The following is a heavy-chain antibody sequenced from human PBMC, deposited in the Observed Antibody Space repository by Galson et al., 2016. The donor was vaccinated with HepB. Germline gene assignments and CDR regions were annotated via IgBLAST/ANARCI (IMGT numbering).Heavy chain of an antibody. J-gene: IGHJ6*02. Sequence: SLRLSCAASGFTFRSYGMHWVRQAPGKGLEWVAVIWYDGSNKYYGDSVKGRFTISRDNSKNMLYLQMSSLRAEDTAVYYCAKDVWRGSGTDYYGMDVWGQGTTVTVSS. CDR3: AKDVWRGSGTDYYGMDV. CDR2: IWYDGSNK. D-gene: IGHD1-1*01. CDR1: GFTFRSYG. V-gene: IGHV3-33*06.